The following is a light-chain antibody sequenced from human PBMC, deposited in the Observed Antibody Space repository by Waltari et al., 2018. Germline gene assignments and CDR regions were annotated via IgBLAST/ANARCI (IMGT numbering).Light chain of an antibody. CDR2: KIN. CDR3: VLYLGSGIWV. Sequence: QTVVTQEPSLSVSPGGTVTLTCALSSGSVSTTSYASWYQQTPGQAPRTLVYKINIRCSGAPDRFSGSMLGNKAALTITGAQAEDESDYYCVLYLGSGIWVFGGGTKLTGL. CDR1: SGSVSTTSY. J-gene: IGLJ3*02. V-gene: IGLV8-61*01.